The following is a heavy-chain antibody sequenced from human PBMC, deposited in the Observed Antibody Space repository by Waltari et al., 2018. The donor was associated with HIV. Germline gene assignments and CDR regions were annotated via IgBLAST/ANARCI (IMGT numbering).Heavy chain of an antibody. Sequence: QVQLQESGPGLVKPSETLSLTCTVSGGSISSYYWSWIRQPPGKGLEWIGYIYYSGSTNYHPSLKSRVTISVDTSKNQFSLKLSSVTAADTAVYYCARFSSSEYYYYGMDAWGQGTTVTVSS. J-gene: IGHJ6*02. CDR1: GGSISSYY. CDR2: IYYSGST. V-gene: IGHV4-59*01. D-gene: IGHD6-6*01. CDR3: ARFSSSEYYYYGMDA.